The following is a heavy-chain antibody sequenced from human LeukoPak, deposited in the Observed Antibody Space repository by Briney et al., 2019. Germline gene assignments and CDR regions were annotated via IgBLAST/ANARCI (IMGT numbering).Heavy chain of an antibody. CDR1: GGSFSGYY. Sequence: SETLSLTCAVYGGSFSGYYWSWIRQPPGEGLEWIGEINHSGSTNYNPSLKSRVTISVDTSKNQFSLKLSSVTAADTAVYYCARAVGYCSGGSCPLWYYYYGMDVWGQGTTVTVSS. D-gene: IGHD2-15*01. CDR2: INHSGST. J-gene: IGHJ6*02. CDR3: ARAVGYCSGGSCPLWYYYYGMDV. V-gene: IGHV4-34*01.